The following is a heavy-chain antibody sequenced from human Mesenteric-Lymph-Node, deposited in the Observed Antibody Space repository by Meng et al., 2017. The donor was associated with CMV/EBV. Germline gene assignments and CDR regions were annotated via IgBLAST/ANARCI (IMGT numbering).Heavy chain of an antibody. CDR2: IYNIGGT. D-gene: IGHD4-11*01. J-gene: IGHJ6*02. V-gene: IGHV3-53*03. CDR1: GFTVSNSF. Sequence: GGSLRLSCAASGFTVSNSFVAWVRQPPGKGLEWVSVIYNIGGTYYADSVRGRFAISRDNSKNTMFLQMNSLRVDDTAVYFCARADLHTHMDVWGHGTTVTVSS. CDR3: ARADLHTHMDV.